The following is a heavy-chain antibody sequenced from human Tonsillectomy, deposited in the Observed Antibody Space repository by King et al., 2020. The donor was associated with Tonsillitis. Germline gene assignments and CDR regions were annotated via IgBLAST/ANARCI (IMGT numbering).Heavy chain of an antibody. Sequence: QLQESGPGLVKPSETLSLTCTVSGGSISSNYWSWIRQPPGKGLAWIGYIYYSGSTNYNPSLKSRVTISVDTSKNQFSLKLSSVTAADTAVYYCARPYYYASDLGAFDIWGQGTMVTVSS. D-gene: IGHD3-22*01. V-gene: IGHV4-59*08. CDR1: GGSISSNY. CDR2: IYYSGST. J-gene: IGHJ3*02. CDR3: ARPYYYASDLGAFDI.